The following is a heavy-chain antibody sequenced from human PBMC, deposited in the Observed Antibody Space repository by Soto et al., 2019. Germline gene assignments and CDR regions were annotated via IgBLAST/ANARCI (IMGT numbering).Heavy chain of an antibody. CDR2: ISGSGDST. D-gene: IGHD6-19*01. J-gene: IGHJ6*02. Sequence: GGSLRLSCAASGLTFSNYAMSWVRQAPGKGLEWVSAISGSGDSTYYADSVKGRFTLSRDNSKNTLYLQMNSLRAEDTAIYYCARDPTSGWSPPYYYYYAMDVWGQGTTVTVSS. CDR1: GLTFSNYA. CDR3: ARDPTSGWSPPYYYYYAMDV. V-gene: IGHV3-23*01.